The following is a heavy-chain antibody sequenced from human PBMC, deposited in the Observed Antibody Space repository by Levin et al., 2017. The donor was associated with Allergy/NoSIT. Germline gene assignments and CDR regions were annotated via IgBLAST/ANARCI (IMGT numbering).Heavy chain of an antibody. J-gene: IGHJ4*02. CDR3: ARLLSGGWRGYYFDY. D-gene: IGHD2-15*01. Sequence: ASETLSLTCTVSGGSISSSSYYWGWIRQPPGKGLEWIGSIYYSGSTYYNPSLKSRVTISVDTSKNQFSLKLSSVTAADTAVYYCARLLSGGWRGYYFDYWGQGTLVTVSS. CDR2: IYYSGST. V-gene: IGHV4-39*01. CDR1: GGSISSSSYY.